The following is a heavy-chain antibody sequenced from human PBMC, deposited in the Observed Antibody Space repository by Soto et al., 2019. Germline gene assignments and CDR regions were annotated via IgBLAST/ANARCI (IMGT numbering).Heavy chain of an antibody. V-gene: IGHV1-8*02. D-gene: IGHD6-13*01. Sequence: ASVKVSCKASGGTFSSYAISWVRQATGQGLEWKGWMNPNSGNTGYAQKFQGRVTMTRNTSISTAYMELSSLRSEDTAVFYCAREGIAAAGQTDAFDIWGQGTMVTVSS. CDR1: GGTFSSYA. CDR2: MNPNSGNT. CDR3: AREGIAAAGQTDAFDI. J-gene: IGHJ3*02.